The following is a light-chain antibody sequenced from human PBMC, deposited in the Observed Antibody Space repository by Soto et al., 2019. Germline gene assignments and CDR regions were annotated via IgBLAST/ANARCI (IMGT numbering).Light chain of an antibody. CDR1: ESVTREF. J-gene: IGKJ1*01. CDR2: AAS. Sequence: EIMLMQSPGTLSLSAGERATLSYRASESVTREFLAWYQQKPGEAPRLLIDAASSRATGVPDRFSGSGSGTDFTLTISRLQPEDSAVYFCQQFGTSPWTFGQGTKVEIK. V-gene: IGKV3-20*01. CDR3: QQFGTSPWT.